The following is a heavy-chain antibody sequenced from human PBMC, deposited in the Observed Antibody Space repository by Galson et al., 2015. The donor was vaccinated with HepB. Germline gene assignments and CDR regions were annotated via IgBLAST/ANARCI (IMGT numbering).Heavy chain of an antibody. V-gene: IGHV3-21*01. D-gene: IGHD3-3*01. CDR3: ARGGPEYYDFWSGYASDAFDI. CDR2: ISSSSSYI. Sequence: SLRLSCAASGFTFSSYSMNWVRQAPGKGLEWVSSISSSSSYIYYADSVKGRFTISRDNAKNSLYLQMNSLRAEDTAVYYCARGGPEYYDFWSGYASDAFDIWGQGTMVTVSS. CDR1: GFTFSSYS. J-gene: IGHJ3*02.